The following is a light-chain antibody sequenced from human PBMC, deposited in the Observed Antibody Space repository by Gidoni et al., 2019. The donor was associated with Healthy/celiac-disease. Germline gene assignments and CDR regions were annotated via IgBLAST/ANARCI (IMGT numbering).Light chain of an antibody. CDR3: AAWDDSLSGWV. V-gene: IGLV1-47*01. CDR1: SSNIGSNY. Sequence: SVPSQPPSASGTPGHRVTISCSGSSSNIGSNYVYWYQQLPGTAPKLLIYRNNQRPSGVPDRFSGSKSGTSASLAISGLRSEDEADYYCAAWDDSLSGWVFGGGTKLTVL. CDR2: RNN. J-gene: IGLJ3*02.